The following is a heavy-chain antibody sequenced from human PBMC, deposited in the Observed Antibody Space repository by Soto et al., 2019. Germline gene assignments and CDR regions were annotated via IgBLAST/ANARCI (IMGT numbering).Heavy chain of an antibody. CDR2: ISSSGSTI. CDR3: ARDPVDYYYGSGSYYKDYYYYYGMDV. V-gene: IGHV3-11*01. J-gene: IGHJ6*02. CDR1: GFTFSDYY. D-gene: IGHD3-10*01. Sequence: GGSLRLSCAASGFTFSDYYMSWIRQAPGKGLEWVSYISSSGSTIYYADSVKGQFTISRDNAKNSLYLQMNSLRAEDTAVYYCARDPVDYYYGSGSYYKDYYYYYGMDVWGQGTTVTVSS.